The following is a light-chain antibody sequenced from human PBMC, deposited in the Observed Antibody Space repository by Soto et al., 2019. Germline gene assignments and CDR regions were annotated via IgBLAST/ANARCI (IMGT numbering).Light chain of an antibody. V-gene: IGKV1-39*01. Sequence: DIQMTQSLSSLSASVGDRVTITCRASQSISYYLNWYQQKPGKAPKLLIYAASTLQSGVPSRFSGSGSGTDFTLTISSLQPEDFATYYCQQSYSTLWTFGQGTKVDIK. CDR3: QQSYSTLWT. CDR2: AAS. J-gene: IGKJ1*01. CDR1: QSISYY.